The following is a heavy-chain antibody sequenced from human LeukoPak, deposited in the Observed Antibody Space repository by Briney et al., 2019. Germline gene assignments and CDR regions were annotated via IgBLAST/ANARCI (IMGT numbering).Heavy chain of an antibody. Sequence: PGGSLRLSCAASGFTFSNAWMSWVRQAPGKGLEWVGRIKSKTDGGTTDYAAPVKGRFTISRDDSKNTLYLQMNSLKTEGTAVYYCTTETAVAGIFDYWGQGTLVSVSS. CDR2: IKSKTDGGTT. CDR3: TTETAVAGIFDY. V-gene: IGHV3-15*01. J-gene: IGHJ4*02. CDR1: GFTFSNAW. D-gene: IGHD6-19*01.